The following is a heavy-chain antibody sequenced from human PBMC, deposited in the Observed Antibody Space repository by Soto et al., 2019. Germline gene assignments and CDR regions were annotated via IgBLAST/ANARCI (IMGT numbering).Heavy chain of an antibody. V-gene: IGHV4-31*03. CDR3: ARVRQTWSMVRGPFDY. CDR1: GGSISSGGYY. Sequence: QVQLQESGPGLVKPSQTLSLTCTVSGGSISSGGYYWSWIRQHPGKGLEWIGYIYYSGSTYYNPSVKSRFTIAVDTSKNQFALKLSSVTAADTAVYYCARVRQTWSMVRGPFDYWGQGTLVTVSS. J-gene: IGHJ4*02. D-gene: IGHD3-10*01. CDR2: IYYSGST.